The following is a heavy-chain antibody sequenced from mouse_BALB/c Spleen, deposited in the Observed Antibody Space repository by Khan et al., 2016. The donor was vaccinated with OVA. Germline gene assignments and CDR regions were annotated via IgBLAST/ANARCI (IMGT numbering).Heavy chain of an antibody. D-gene: IGHD2-2*01. CDR3: ARGGYGGFAY. CDR1: GYTFSSSW. CDR2: ILPGGLSI. Sequence: QVQLKQSGADLMKPGASVKISCKAIGYTFSSSWIEWVKQRPGHGLEWIGAILPGGLSINYNGKFKGKATFTADTSSNTAYMQLSSLTSEDSAVYHCARGGYGGFAYWGQGTLVTVSA. V-gene: IGHV1-9*01. J-gene: IGHJ3*01.